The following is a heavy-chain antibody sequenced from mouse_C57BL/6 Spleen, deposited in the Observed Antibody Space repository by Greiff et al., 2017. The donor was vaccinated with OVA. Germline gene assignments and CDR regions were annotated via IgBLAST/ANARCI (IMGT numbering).Heavy chain of an antibody. J-gene: IGHJ4*01. CDR1: GFTFSDYY. V-gene: IGHV5-12*01. CDR3: ARGHDAMDY. D-gene: IGHD6-1*01. Sequence: DVKLVESGGGLVQPGGSLKLSCAASGFTFSDYYMYWVRQTPEKRLEWVAYISNGGGSTYYPDTVKGRFTISRDNAKNTLYLQMSRLKSEDTAMYYCARGHDAMDYWGQGTSVTVSS. CDR2: ISNGGGST.